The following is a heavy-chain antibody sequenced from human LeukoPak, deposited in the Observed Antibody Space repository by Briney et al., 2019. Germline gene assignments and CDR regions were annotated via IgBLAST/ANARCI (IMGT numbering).Heavy chain of an antibody. CDR1: GGSISSYY. J-gene: IGHJ4*02. Sequence: SETLSLTCTVSGGSISSYYWSWIRQPPRKGLEWIGYIYYSGSNYYNHSLKSRVTISVDTSKNQFSLKLSSVTAADTAVYYCASDIAAAGVFTFDYWGQGTLVTVSS. V-gene: IGHV4-59*01. CDR2: IYYSGSN. D-gene: IGHD6-13*01. CDR3: ASDIAAAGVFTFDY.